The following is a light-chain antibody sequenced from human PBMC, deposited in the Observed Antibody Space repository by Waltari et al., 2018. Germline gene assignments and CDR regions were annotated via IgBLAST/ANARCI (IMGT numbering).Light chain of an antibody. CDR1: QAFEIS. V-gene: IGKV1-NL1*01. Sequence: DIQLTQSPSSLSASVGDTVTMSCRSCQAFEISLAWFQQKPGQAPRLLIYSVSTLYIGVPSRFRASGSGTDFTLTISGLQPEDFATYYCQQHYSTPRSFGQGTRL. J-gene: IGKJ2*01. CDR3: QQHYSTPRS. CDR2: SVS.